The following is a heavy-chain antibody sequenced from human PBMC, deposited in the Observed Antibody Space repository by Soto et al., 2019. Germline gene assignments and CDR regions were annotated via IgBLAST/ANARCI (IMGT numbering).Heavy chain of an antibody. V-gene: IGHV3-23*01. J-gene: IGHJ6*02. Sequence: VRLSCAASGFTFSNFVMSWVRHIPGKGLHWVSGITGSGGRAYYADSVEGRFTISRDNSRNTLYLQLSRLGAEDTAMYHCAVHLGQNYYTMDVWGQGTTVTVSS. CDR1: GFTFSNFV. CDR2: ITGSGGRA. CDR3: AVHLGQNYYTMDV.